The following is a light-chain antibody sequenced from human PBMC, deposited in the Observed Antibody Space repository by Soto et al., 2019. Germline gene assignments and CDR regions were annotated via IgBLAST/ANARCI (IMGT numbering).Light chain of an antibody. Sequence: QCVLTQPPSASGTPGQRVTIPCSGSTSNIGSSAVNWYQQLPGTAPKLLIYANDQRPSGVPARFSGSKSGTSASLAISGLQSEDEADYYCAAWDGSLNRYVFAAGTKVTVL. CDR1: TSNIGSSA. V-gene: IGLV1-44*01. CDR2: AND. J-gene: IGLJ1*01. CDR3: AAWDGSLNRYV.